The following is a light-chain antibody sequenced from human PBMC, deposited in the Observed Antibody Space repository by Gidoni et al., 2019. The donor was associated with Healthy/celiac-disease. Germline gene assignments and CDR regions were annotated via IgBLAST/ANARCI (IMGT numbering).Light chain of an antibody. CDR3: QQYDSSPT. V-gene: IGKV3-20*01. CDR2: DAS. CDR1: QSISSTS. J-gene: IGKJ1*01. Sequence: ELVLTQSPGTLSLSPGERATLSCRASQSISSTSLAWYHRKPGQAPRLLIYDASSRATGIPDRFSGSGSGTDFTLTISRLEPEDFAVYYCQQYDSSPTFGQGTKVEIK.